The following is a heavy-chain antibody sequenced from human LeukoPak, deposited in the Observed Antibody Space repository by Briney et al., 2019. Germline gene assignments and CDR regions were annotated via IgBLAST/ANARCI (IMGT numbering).Heavy chain of an antibody. Sequence: ASVKVSCKASAYTFTAFYMHWVRQAPGQGLEWMGWIYPNRGGTNYAQKFQGRVTMTRDTSINTAYMELSRLRSDDTAVYYCARAYDGSGNLDYWGQGTLVTVSS. J-gene: IGHJ4*02. CDR1: AYTFTAFY. V-gene: IGHV1-2*02. CDR3: ARAYDGSGNLDY. D-gene: IGHD3-22*01. CDR2: IYPNRGGT.